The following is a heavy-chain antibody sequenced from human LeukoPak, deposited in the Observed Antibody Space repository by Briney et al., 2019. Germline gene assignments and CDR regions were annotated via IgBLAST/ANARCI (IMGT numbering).Heavy chain of an antibody. J-gene: IGHJ4*02. CDR1: GFTFSSYG. D-gene: IGHD3-22*01. V-gene: IGHV3-33*01. CDR2: IWYDGSNK. Sequence: GGSLRLSCAASGFTFSSYGMHWVRQAPGKGLEWVAVIWYDGSNKYYADSVKGRFTISRDNSKNTLYLQMNSLRAEGTAVYYCARAEPYYYDSSGYYLFDYWGQGTLVTVSS. CDR3: ARAEPYYYDSSGYYLFDY.